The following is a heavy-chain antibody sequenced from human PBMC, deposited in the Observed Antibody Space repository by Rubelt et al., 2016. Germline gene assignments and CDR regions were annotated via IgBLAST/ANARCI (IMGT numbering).Heavy chain of an antibody. V-gene: IGHV4-39*01. CDR2: IYHSGST. CDR1: GGSISSSSYY. D-gene: IGHD3-3*01. Sequence: QLQLQESGPGLVKPSETLSLTCTVSGGSISSSSYYWGWIRQPPGKGLEWIGSIYHSGSTYYNPSLKSRVTISVDTSKNQFSLKLSSVTAADTAVYYCARQQVEGITIFGVVIPWGQGTLVTVSS. J-gene: IGHJ4*02. CDR3: ARQQVEGITIFGVVIP.